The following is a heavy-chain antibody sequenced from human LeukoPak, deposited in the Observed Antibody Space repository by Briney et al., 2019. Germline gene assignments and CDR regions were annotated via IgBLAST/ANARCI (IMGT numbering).Heavy chain of an antibody. V-gene: IGHV3-30*04. CDR3: ARAGYSSSWYPEDTYYYYYMDV. CDR1: GFTFSSYA. CDR2: ISYDGSNK. Sequence: GGSLRLSCAASGFTFSSYAMHWVRQAPGKGLEWVAVISYDGSNKYYADSVKGRFTISRDNSKNTLYLQMNSLRAEDTAVYYCARAGYSSSWYPEDTYYYYYMDVWGKGTTVTVSS. D-gene: IGHD6-13*01. J-gene: IGHJ6*03.